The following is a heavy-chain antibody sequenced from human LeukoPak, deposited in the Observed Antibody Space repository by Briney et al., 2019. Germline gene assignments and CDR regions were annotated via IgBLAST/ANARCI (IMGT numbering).Heavy chain of an antibody. CDR2: ISSSSSYI. D-gene: IGHD1-26*01. V-gene: IGHV3-21*01. CDR1: GFTFSSYS. Sequence: GGSLRLSCAASGFTFSSYSMNWVRQAPGKGLEWVSSISSSSSYIYYADSVKGRFTISRDNAKNSLYLQMNSLRAEDTAVYYCAKDRTVGASYWYFDLWGRGTLVTVSS. CDR3: AKDRTVGASYWYFDL. J-gene: IGHJ2*01.